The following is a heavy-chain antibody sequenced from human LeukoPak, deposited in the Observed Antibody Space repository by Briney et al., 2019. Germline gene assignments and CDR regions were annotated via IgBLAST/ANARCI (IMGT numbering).Heavy chain of an antibody. CDR3: ARVGGLLGDAFDI. V-gene: IGHV4-34*01. CDR2: INHSGST. Sequence: SETLSLTCAVYGGSFSGYYWSWIRQTPGKGLEWIGEINHSGSTNYNPSLKSRVTISVDTSKNQFSLKLSSVTAADTAVYYCARVGGLLGDAFDIWGQGTMVTVSS. CDR1: GGSFSGYY. J-gene: IGHJ3*02. D-gene: IGHD3-10*01.